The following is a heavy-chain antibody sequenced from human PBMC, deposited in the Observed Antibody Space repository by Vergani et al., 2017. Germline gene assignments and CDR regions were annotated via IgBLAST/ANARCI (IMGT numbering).Heavy chain of an antibody. Sequence: QVQLVESGGGLVKPGGSLRLSCAASGFTFSDYYMSWIRQAPGKGLEWVSYISSSSSYTNYADSVKGRFTISRDNAKNSLYLQMNSLRAEDTAVYYCSRDGDYVWGSYRYGFDPWGQGTLVTVSS. D-gene: IGHD3-16*02. CDR2: ISSSSSYT. J-gene: IGHJ5*02. CDR1: GFTFSDYY. V-gene: IGHV3-11*06. CDR3: SRDGDYVWGSYRYGFDP.